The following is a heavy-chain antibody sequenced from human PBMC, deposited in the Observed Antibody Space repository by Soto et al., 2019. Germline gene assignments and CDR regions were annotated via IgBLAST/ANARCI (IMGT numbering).Heavy chain of an antibody. Sequence: GGSLRLSCAASGFTFSSYGMHWVRQAPGKGLEWVAVIWYDGSNKYYADSVKGRFTISRDNSKNTLYLQMNSLRAEDTAVYYCASRLFGSGGSCYGPYGMDGWGQGTTVTVSS. CDR1: GFTFSSYG. CDR2: IWYDGSNK. CDR3: ASRLFGSGGSCYGPYGMDG. J-gene: IGHJ6*02. V-gene: IGHV3-33*03. D-gene: IGHD2-15*01.